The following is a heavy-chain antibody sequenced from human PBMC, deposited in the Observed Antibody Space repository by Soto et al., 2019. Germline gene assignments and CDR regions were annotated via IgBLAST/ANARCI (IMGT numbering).Heavy chain of an antibody. Sequence: GASVKVSCKASGYTFTSYGISWVRQAPGQGLEWMGWISAYNGNTNYAQKLQGRVTMTTDTSTSTAYMELRSLRSDDTAVYYCARDDPEYDFWSALVKTKDNYYYYYMDVWGKGTTVTVSS. CDR2: ISAYNGNT. CDR3: ARDDPEYDFWSALVKTKDNYYYYYMDV. D-gene: IGHD3-3*01. CDR1: GYTFTSYG. V-gene: IGHV1-18*01. J-gene: IGHJ6*03.